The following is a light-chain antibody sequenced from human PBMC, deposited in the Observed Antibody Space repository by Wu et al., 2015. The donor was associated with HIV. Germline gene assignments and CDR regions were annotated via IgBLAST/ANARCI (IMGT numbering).Light chain of an antibody. CDR1: QGIGSF. V-gene: IGKV1-8*01. Sequence: AIRITQSPSSLSASTGDRVTITCRASQGIGSFLAWYQQKPGKAPELLIYGASTLQGGVPSRFSGTESGTDFTLTISCLQSEDVATYYCQQYYSYPWTFGQGTTRWKSN. CDR2: GAS. J-gene: IGKJ1*01. CDR3: QQYYSYPWT.